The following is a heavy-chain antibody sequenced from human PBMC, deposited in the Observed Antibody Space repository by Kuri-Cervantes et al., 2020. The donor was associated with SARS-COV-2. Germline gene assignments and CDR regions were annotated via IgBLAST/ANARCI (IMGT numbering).Heavy chain of an antibody. D-gene: IGHD4-17*01. CDR2: ISSSSSYI. Sequence: GESLKISCAASGFTFSSYSMNWVRQAPGKGLEWVSSISSSSSYIYYADSVKGRFTISRDNAKNSLYLQMNSLRAEDTAVYYCAKAKTTVTTFDYWGQGTLVTVSS. CDR3: AKAKTTVTTFDY. CDR1: GFTFSSYS. V-gene: IGHV3-21*01. J-gene: IGHJ4*02.